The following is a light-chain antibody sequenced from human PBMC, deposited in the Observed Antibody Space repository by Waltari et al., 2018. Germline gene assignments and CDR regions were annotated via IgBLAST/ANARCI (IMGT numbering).Light chain of an antibody. V-gene: IGLV1-40*01. J-gene: IGLJ3*02. Sequence: QSVLTQPPSVSGAPGQWVTISCTGSSSNIGAGYDVHWYQQLPGTAPKLLIYVNNRRPSGVPDRFSGSRSPTSASLAITGLQPEDEADYYCQSFDISLNGWVFGGGTKVTVL. CDR1: SSNIGAGYD. CDR2: VNN. CDR3: QSFDISLNGWV.